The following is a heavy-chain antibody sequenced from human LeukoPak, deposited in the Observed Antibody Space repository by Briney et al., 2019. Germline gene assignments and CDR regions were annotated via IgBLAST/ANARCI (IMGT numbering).Heavy chain of an antibody. CDR3: HKDPYCSSTRCYVPFFEAYYYYGMDV. V-gene: IGHV3-23*01. CDR2: ISGSGGST. D-gene: IGHD2-2*01. CDR1: GFTFSSYA. Sequence: GSLRLSCAASGFTFSSYAMSWVRQAPGKGLEWVSAISGSGGSTYYADSVKGRFTISRDNSKNTLYLQMNSLRAEDTAVYYCHKDPYCSSTRCYVPFFEAYYYYGMDVWGKGTTVNVSS. J-gene: IGHJ6*04.